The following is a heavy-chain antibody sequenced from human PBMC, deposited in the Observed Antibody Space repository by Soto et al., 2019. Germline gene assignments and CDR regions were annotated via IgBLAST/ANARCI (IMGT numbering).Heavy chain of an antibody. D-gene: IGHD5-12*01. CDR1: GFTFGNYW. CDR3: ADSWLPTSY. J-gene: IGHJ4*02. CDR2: VSPDGGTT. V-gene: IGHV3-74*01. Sequence: PGGSLRLSCAASGFTFGNYWMHWVRQAPGKGLVWVSRVSPDGGTTTYADSVKGRFTISRDNAKSTLYLQMNSLRAEDTAVYYCADSWLPTSYWGQGTLVTVSS.